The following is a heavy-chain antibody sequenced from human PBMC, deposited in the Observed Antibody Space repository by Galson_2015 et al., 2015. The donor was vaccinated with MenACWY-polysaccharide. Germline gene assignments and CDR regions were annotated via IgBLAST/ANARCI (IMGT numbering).Heavy chain of an antibody. J-gene: IGHJ6*02. CDR1: GFKFSNYW. CDR3: ARGHYGMDV. Sequence: SLRLSCAASGFKFSNYWMTWVRQAPGKGLEWVANIKKDGSEKHYVDSVKGRFTISRDNALYLQMNSLRAEDTAMYFCARGHYGMDVWGQGTTVTVSS. CDR2: IKKDGSEK. V-gene: IGHV3-7*01.